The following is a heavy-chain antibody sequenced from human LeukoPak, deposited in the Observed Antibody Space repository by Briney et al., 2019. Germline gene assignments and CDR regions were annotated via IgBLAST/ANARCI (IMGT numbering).Heavy chain of an antibody. D-gene: IGHD3-10*01. Sequence: GGSLRLSCAASGFTFSSYSMNWVRQAPGKGLEWVSSISSSSSYIYYADSVKGRFTISRDNSKNTLYLQMNSLRAEDTAVYYCARAGWFGESHYYYGMDVWGQGTTVTVSS. V-gene: IGHV3-21*04. CDR3: ARAGWFGESHYYYGMDV. CDR1: GFTFSSYS. J-gene: IGHJ6*02. CDR2: ISSSSSYI.